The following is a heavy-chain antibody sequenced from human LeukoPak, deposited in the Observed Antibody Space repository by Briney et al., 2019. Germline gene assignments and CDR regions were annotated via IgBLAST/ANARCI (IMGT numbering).Heavy chain of an antibody. J-gene: IGHJ4*02. Sequence: ASVKVSCKASGYTFTNYDINWVRQATGQGLEWMGWMNPNSGNTGYAQKFQGRVAITRNTSISTAYMELSSLRSEDTAVYYCAREDTSKTFDWGQGTLVTVSS. CDR1: GYTFTNYD. CDR3: AREDTSKTFD. CDR2: MNPNSGNT. D-gene: IGHD2-2*01. V-gene: IGHV1-8*03.